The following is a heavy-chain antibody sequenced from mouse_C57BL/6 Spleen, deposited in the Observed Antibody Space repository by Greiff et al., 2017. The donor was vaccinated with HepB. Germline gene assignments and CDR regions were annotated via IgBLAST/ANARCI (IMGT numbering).Heavy chain of an antibody. D-gene: IGHD2-1*01. CDR3: ARDGDYGNSYWYFDV. Sequence: VQLQQSGAELVRPGTSVKVSCKASGYAFTNYLIEWVKQRPGQGLEWIGVINPGSGGTNYNEKFKGKATLTADKSSSTAYMQLSSRTSEDSAVYFCARDGDYGNSYWYFDVWGTGTTVTVSS. CDR1: GYAFTNYL. J-gene: IGHJ1*03. V-gene: IGHV1-54*01. CDR2: INPGSGGT.